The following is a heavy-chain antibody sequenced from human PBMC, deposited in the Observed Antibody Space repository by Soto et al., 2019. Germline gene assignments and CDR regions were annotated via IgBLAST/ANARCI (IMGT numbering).Heavy chain of an antibody. Sequence: EVQLLESGGGLVQPGGSLRLSCAASGFTFSSYAMSWVRQAPGKGLEWVSAISGGGGTTYYADSVKGRFTISRDNSKNTLYLQMHSLRADDTAVYYCAKNVGGISIFGGMDVWAPGTTVTVSS. V-gene: IGHV3-23*01. J-gene: IGHJ6*02. D-gene: IGHD3-9*01. CDR1: GFTFSSYA. CDR2: ISGGGGTT. CDR3: AKNVGGISIFGGMDV.